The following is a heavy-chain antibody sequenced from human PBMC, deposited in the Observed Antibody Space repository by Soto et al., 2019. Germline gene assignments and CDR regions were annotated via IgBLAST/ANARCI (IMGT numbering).Heavy chain of an antibody. V-gene: IGHV4-31*03. CDR3: AKIMRGPGPSSYFDY. CDR1: GGSISSGGYY. J-gene: IGHJ4*02. CDR2: IYYSGST. Sequence: SETLSLTCTVSGGSISSGGYYWIWIRQHPGKGLEWIGYIYYSGSTYYNPSLKSRVTISVDTSKNQFSLKLSSVTAADTAVYYCAKIMRGPGPSSYFDYWGQGTLVTAPQ. D-gene: IGHD3-16*01.